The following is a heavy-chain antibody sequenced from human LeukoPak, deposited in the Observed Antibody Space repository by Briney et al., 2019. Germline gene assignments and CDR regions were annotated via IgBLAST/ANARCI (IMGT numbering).Heavy chain of an antibody. CDR2: INHSGST. D-gene: IGHD4/OR15-4a*01. Sequence: PSETLSLTRAVYGGSFSGYYWSWIRQPPGKGLEWIGEINHSGSTNYNPSLKSRVTISVDTSKNQFSLKLSSVTAADTAVYYCVRHDGRGGATMGAFDSWGQGSLVTVSS. CDR3: VRHDGRGGATMGAFDS. V-gene: IGHV4-34*01. CDR1: GGSFSGYY. J-gene: IGHJ5*01.